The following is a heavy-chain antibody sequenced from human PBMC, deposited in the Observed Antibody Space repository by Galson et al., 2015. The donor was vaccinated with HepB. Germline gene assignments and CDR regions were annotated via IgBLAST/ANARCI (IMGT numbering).Heavy chain of an antibody. CDR3: AREDIVVVPGASGFDY. CDR1: GCTFTSCG. Sequence: SAQVPSKASGCTFTSCGISWVRQAPGQGLEWMGWISDYYGNANYSQKPHGRVTITTDTSTSTAYMELRRLRFADTAVYYCAREDIVVVPGASGFDYWGQGTLVTVSS. CDR2: ISDYYGNA. J-gene: IGHJ4*02. D-gene: IGHD2-2*01. V-gene: IGHV1-18*04.